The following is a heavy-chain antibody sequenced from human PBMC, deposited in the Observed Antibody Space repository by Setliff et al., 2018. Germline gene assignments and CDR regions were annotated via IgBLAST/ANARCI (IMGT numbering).Heavy chain of an antibody. V-gene: IGHV5-51*01. CDR3: TRLFGDQPNYYYYGMDV. D-gene: IGHD3-10*02. CDR1: GYSFTSYW. J-gene: IGHJ6*02. CDR2: IYPGDSDT. Sequence: PGESLKISCKGSGYSFTSYWIGWVRQMPGKGLEWMGIIYPGDSDTRYSPSFQGQVTISADKSISTAYLQWSSLKTEDTAVYYCTRLFGDQPNYYYYGMDVWGQGTTVTVSS.